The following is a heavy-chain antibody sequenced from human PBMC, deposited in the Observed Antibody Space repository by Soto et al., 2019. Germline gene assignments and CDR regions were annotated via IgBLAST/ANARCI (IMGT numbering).Heavy chain of an antibody. J-gene: IGHJ5*02. D-gene: IGHD3-16*01. Sequence: EVQLVESGGGLVQPGGSLRLSCAASGFTFSNYWMHWVRQGPGKGLVWVSRMNEDGTTIDYADSVKGRFTISRDNAKSTLHLQMNSLRAEDTALYYCAPDMGGPQGSWGQGTLVTVSS. CDR3: APDMGGPQGS. V-gene: IGHV3-74*01. CDR1: GFTFSNYW. CDR2: MNEDGTTI.